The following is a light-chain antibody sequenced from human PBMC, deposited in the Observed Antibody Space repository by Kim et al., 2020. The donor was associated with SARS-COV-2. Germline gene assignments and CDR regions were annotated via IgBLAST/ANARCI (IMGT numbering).Light chain of an antibody. V-gene: IGKV1-39*01. CDR2: AAS. J-gene: IGKJ1*01. CDR3: QQTYSTPWT. CDR1: QSISTY. Sequence: ASEGDRVTITCRASQSISTYLNWYLQKPGKAPKLLIYAASTLQSGVPSRFSGSGSGTDFTLTISSVQPEDFATYHCQQTYSTPWTFGQGTKVEVK.